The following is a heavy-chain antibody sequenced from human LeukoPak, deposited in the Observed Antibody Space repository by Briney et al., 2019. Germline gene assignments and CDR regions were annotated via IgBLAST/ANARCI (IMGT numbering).Heavy chain of an antibody. Sequence: GGSLRLSCAASGFTFSSYGMHWVRQAPGKGLEWVAVIWYDGSNKYYADSVKGRFTISRDNSKNTLYLQMNSLRAEDTAVYYCARDDYYYDSSGPLDYWGQGTLVTVSS. J-gene: IGHJ4*02. CDR3: ARDDYYYDSSGPLDY. CDR1: GFTFSSYG. CDR2: IWYDGSNK. D-gene: IGHD3-22*01. V-gene: IGHV3-33*01.